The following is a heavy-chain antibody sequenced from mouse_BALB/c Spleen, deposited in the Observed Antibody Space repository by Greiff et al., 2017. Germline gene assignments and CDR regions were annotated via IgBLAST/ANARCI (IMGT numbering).Heavy chain of an antibody. D-gene: IGHD2-4*01. V-gene: IGHV1-7*01. J-gene: IGHJ3*01. CDR1: GYTFTSYW. CDR2: INPSTGYT. CDR3: AVYYDYDAFAY. Sequence: VKLQQSGAELAKPGASVKMSCKASGYTFTSYWMHWVKQRPGQGLEWIGYINPSTGYTEYNQKFKDKATLTADKSSSTAYMQLSSLTSEDSAVYYCAVYYDYDAFAYWGQGTLVTVSA.